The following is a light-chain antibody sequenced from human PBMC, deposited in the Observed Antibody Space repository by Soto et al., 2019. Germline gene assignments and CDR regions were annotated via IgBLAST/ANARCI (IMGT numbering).Light chain of an antibody. V-gene: IGKV3-15*01. Sequence: EIVMTQSPATLSVSPGERATLSCRASQSVSSNLAWYQQKPGQAPRLLIYGAFTRATGIPARFSGSGSGTEVTLTISSLQSEDFAVYYCQPEGTCGPGTKVDIK. CDR2: GAF. CDR1: QSVSSN. CDR3: QPEGT. J-gene: IGKJ3*01.